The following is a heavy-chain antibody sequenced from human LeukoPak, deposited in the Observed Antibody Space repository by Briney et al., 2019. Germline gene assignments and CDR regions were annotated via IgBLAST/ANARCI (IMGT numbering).Heavy chain of an antibody. CDR1: GFTFSSNA. CDR3: AKLVMNSLFDY. Sequence: GGSLRLSCAASGFTFSSNAMSWVRQAPGKGLEWVAAIGSSGTSTYYADSVEGRFTISRDNSKNTLYLQMNSLRAEDTAVYYCAKLVMNSLFDYWGQGTLVTPSS. D-gene: IGHD2-21*01. V-gene: IGHV3-23*01. CDR2: IGSSGTST. J-gene: IGHJ4*02.